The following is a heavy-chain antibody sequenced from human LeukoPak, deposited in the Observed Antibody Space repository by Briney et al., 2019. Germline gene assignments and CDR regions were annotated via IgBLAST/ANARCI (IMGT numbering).Heavy chain of an antibody. J-gene: IGHJ4*02. Sequence: GGSLRLSCAASGFTLTSYWMHWVRHVPGKGLVWIAHVSPDGGRTDYADSVKGRFTVSRDNTNHILYLQMNRLTADDTAVYYCARVLSYFGSGSYPAYWGQGTLVTVSS. CDR3: ARVLSYFGSGSYPAY. CDR1: GFTLTSYW. D-gene: IGHD3-10*01. CDR2: VSPDGGRT. V-gene: IGHV3-74*01.